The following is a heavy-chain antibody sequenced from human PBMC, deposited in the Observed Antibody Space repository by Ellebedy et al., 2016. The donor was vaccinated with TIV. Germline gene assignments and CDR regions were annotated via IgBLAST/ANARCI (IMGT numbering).Heavy chain of an antibody. CDR3: ARDQHFAFDV. Sequence: ASVKVSCKASGYTFTSYYMHWVRQAPGQGLEWMGWINPNSGGTNYAQKFQGWVTMTRDTSISTAYMELSRLRSDDTAVYSCARDQHFAFDVWGRGTLVTVSS. V-gene: IGHV1-2*04. CDR1: GYTFTSYY. D-gene: IGHD2/OR15-2a*01. J-gene: IGHJ2*01. CDR2: INPNSGGT.